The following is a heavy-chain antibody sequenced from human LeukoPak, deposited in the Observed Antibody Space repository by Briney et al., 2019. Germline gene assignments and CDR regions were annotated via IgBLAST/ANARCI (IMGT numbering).Heavy chain of an antibody. D-gene: IGHD2-2*01. CDR1: GFTFSSYE. CDR3: ARESRGNIVVVPADRSFDY. Sequence: GGSLRLSCAASGFTFSSYEMNWVRQAPGKGLEWVSYISSSGSTIYYADSVKGRFTISRDNAKNSLYLQMNSLRAEDTAVYYCARESRGNIVVVPADRSFDYWGQGTLVTVSS. CDR2: ISSSGSTI. J-gene: IGHJ4*02. V-gene: IGHV3-48*03.